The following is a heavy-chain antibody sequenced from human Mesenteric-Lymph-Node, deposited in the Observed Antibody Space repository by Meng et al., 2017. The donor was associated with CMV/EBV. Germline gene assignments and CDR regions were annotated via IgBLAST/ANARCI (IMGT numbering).Heavy chain of an antibody. CDR2: IYFRGST. Sequence: GSLRLSCTVSGGSISTSLYYWGWIRQSPGKGLEYIGSIYFRGSTYYSPSFRSRVTISIDTSKNQFSLGLNSVTAADTAVYYCASNSNYYDTVPDYWGQGTLVTVSS. CDR3: ASNSNYYDTVPDY. D-gene: IGHD3-22*01. CDR1: GGSISTSLYY. V-gene: IGHV4-39*07. J-gene: IGHJ4*02.